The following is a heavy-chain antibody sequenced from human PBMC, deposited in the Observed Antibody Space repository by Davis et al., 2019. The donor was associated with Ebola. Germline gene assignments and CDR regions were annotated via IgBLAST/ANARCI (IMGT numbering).Heavy chain of an antibody. V-gene: IGHV3-48*03. Sequence: PGGSLRLSCAASGFTFSSYEMNWVRQAPGKGLEWVSYISSSGSTIYYADSVKGRFTISRDNAKNSLYLQMNSLRAEDTAVYYCARFEVVRYYYYYGMDVWGQGTTVTVSS. CDR3: ARFEVVRYYYYYGMDV. D-gene: IGHD2-15*01. CDR1: GFTFSSYE. J-gene: IGHJ6*02. CDR2: ISSSGSTI.